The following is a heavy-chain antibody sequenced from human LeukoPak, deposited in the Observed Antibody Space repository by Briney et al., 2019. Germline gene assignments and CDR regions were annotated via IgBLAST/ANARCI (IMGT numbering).Heavy chain of an antibody. D-gene: IGHD2/OR15-2a*01. CDR1: GFTFSNYG. J-gene: IGHJ6*02. V-gene: IGHV3-23*01. CDR3: ASLAELGYDYGMDV. Sequence: GGSLRLSCVAAGFTFSNYGMNWVRQAPGKGLEWVAGIIGSGDRTYYADSVKGRFTISRGNSKNTLYVQMNSLRAEDTAVYYCASLAELGYDYGMDVWGQGTTVTVSS. CDR2: IIGSGDRT.